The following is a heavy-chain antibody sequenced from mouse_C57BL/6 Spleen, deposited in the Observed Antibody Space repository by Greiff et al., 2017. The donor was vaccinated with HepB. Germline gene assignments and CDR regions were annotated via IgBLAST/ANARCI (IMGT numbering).Heavy chain of an antibody. CDR3: ARVGITTVVRYFDV. D-gene: IGHD1-1*01. J-gene: IGHJ1*03. CDR1: GYTFTDYY. V-gene: IGHV1-19*01. Sequence: VQLQQSGPVLVKPGASVKMSCKASGYTFTDYYMNWVKQSHGKSLEWIGVINPYNGGTSYNQKFKGKATLTVDKSSSTAYMELNSLTSEDSAVYYCARVGITTVVRYFDVWGTGTTVTVSS. CDR2: INPYNGGT.